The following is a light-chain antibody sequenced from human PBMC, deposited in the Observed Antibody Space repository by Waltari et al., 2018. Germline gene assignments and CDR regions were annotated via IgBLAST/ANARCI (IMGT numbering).Light chain of an antibody. CDR2: RTT. Sequence: QTVVTQEPSLTVSPGGTVTLTCASSAGEVTSGHHSNWLQQRPGQPPSFLIFRTTANHPPTPARFSGSLLGGKAALTLSEVQSEDEADYYCLLFFDNSRVFGGGTKLTVL. CDR1: AGEVTSGHH. J-gene: IGLJ3*02. V-gene: IGLV7-43*01. CDR3: LLFFDNSRV.